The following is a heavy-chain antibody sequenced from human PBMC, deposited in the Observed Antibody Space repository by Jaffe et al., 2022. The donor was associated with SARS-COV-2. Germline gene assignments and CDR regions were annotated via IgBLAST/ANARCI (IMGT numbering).Heavy chain of an antibody. CDR2: ISGDGGST. V-gene: IGHV3-43*02. CDR1: GFTFDDYA. J-gene: IGHJ6*02. D-gene: IGHD3-3*01. Sequence: EVQLVESGGGVVQPGGSLRLSCAASGFTFDDYAMHWVRQAPGKGLEWVSLISGDGGSTYYADSVKGRFTISRDNSKNSLYLQMNSLRTEDTALYYCAKDLSYYDFWSGYFGYYYGMDVWGQGTTVTVSS. CDR3: AKDLSYYDFWSGYFGYYYGMDV.